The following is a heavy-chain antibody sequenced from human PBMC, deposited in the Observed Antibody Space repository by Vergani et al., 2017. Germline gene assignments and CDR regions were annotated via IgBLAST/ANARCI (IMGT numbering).Heavy chain of an antibody. J-gene: IGHJ4*01. V-gene: IGHV3-74*01. CDR2: VNPEGTNT. CDR1: GFTFSRHW. Sequence: EVQLVESGGGFVQPGGSLRLSCAASGFTFSRHWMNWVRQAPGKGLVWVSRVNPEGTNTTYADSVKGRFTISRDNAKNMMYLQLNSLRDEDTAVYYCARDERISAEGSALDDWGQGTLVNVSS. D-gene: IGHD2-21*01. CDR3: ARDERISAEGSALDD.